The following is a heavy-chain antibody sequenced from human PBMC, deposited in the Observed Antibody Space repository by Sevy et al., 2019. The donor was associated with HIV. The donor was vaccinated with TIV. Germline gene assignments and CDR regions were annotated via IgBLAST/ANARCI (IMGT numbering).Heavy chain of an antibody. Sequence: SETLSLTCAVYGGSFSGYYWSWSRQPPGKGLEWIGEINHSGSTNYNPSLKSRVTISVDTSKNQFSLKLSSVTAADTAVYYCARGPLRSILYYFDYWGQGTLVTVSS. CDR2: INHSGST. CDR3: ARGPLRSILYYFDY. CDR1: GGSFSGYY. J-gene: IGHJ4*02. V-gene: IGHV4-34*01. D-gene: IGHD5-12*01.